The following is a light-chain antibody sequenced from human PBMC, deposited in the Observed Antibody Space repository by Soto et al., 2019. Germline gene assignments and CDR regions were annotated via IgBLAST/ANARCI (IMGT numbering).Light chain of an antibody. V-gene: IGKV1-12*01. Sequence: DIQMTQSPSSVSASVGDRVTITCRASQGITSWVSWYQQKPGKAPKLLIYAASSLQSGVPSRLSGSGSGTDFTLTISSLQPEDFATYYCQQTSSFPLTFGGGTKVEIK. CDR2: AAS. CDR3: QQTSSFPLT. J-gene: IGKJ4*01. CDR1: QGITSW.